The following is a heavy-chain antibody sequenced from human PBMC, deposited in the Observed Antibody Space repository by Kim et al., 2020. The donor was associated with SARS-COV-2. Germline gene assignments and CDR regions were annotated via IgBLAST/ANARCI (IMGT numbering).Heavy chain of an antibody. J-gene: IGHJ6*03. Sequence: DSVKGRFTISRDNAKNTLYLQMNSLRAEDTAVYYCVAVVTPSYYYYYMDVWGKGTTVTVSS. D-gene: IGHD3-22*01. V-gene: IGHV3-74*01. CDR3: VAVVTPSYYYYYMDV.